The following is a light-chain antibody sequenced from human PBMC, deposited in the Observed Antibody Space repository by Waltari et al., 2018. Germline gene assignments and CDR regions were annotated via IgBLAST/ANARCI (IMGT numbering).Light chain of an antibody. V-gene: IGLV4-69*01. J-gene: IGLJ3*02. Sequence: QPEKGRRYLMKVNSDGRHSKGDDTPDRFSGSSSGAERYLTISSLQPEDEADYYCETGGHGTWVFGGGTKVTVL. CDR2: VNSDGRH. CDR3: ETGGHGTWV.